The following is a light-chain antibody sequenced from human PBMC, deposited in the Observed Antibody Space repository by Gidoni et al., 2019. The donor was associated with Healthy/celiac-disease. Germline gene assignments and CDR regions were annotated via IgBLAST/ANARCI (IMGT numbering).Light chain of an antibody. V-gene: IGLV3-1*01. CDR2: QDS. CDR1: QLGDKY. Sequence: SYALPHPPPVPVSPVQTASITCPGDQLGDKYACWYHQKPGKSPVLVIYQDSKRPSGLPERFSGSNSGNTASLTISGTQAMDEADYYCQACDSSSGVVFGGGTKLTVL. J-gene: IGLJ2*01. CDR3: QACDSSSGVV.